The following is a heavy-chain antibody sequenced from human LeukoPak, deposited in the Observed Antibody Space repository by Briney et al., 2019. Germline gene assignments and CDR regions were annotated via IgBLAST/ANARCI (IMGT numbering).Heavy chain of an antibody. V-gene: IGHV4-39*07. Sequence: SETLSLTCTVSGGSIRSSSYYWGWIRQPRGKGLECIRIIYYSATTYYNPSLKSRVSISVHTSKSQFSLKLSSVTAADTAVYYCAGFYDSSYYMDVWGKGTTVTVSS. CDR2: IYYSATT. CDR1: GGSIRSSSYY. D-gene: IGHD3-22*01. J-gene: IGHJ6*03. CDR3: AGFYDSSYYMDV.